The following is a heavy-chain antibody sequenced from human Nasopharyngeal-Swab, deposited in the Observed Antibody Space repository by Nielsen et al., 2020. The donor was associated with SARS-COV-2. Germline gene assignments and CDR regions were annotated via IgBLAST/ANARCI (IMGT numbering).Heavy chain of an antibody. CDR3: AREWEAYGYLWGNYRYTIFDH. D-gene: IGHD3-16*02. CDR2: IKRDGSEK. J-gene: IGHJ4*01. V-gene: IGHV3-7*01. Sequence: GGSLRLSCAASGFTFSSYWMSWVRQAPGKGLEWVANIKRDGSEKYYADSVKGRFTVSRDNAKSSLYLQMNSLRAEDTAVYYCAREWEAYGYLWGNYRYTIFDHWGRGTLVTVSS. CDR1: GFTFSSYW.